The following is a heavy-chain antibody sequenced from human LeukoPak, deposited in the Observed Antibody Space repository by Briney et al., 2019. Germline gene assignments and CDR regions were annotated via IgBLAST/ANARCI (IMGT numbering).Heavy chain of an antibody. CDR1: GFTVSSNY. D-gene: IGHD6-13*01. J-gene: IGHJ6*03. CDR2: IYSGGST. V-gene: IGHV3-53*01. CDR3: AGEIAAAGYYYYYYMDV. Sequence: GGSLRLSCAASGFTVSSNYMSWVRQAPGKGLERVSVIYSGGSTYYADSVKGRFTISRDNSKNTLYLQMNSLRAEDTAVYYCAGEIAAAGYYYYYYMDVWGKGTTVTVSS.